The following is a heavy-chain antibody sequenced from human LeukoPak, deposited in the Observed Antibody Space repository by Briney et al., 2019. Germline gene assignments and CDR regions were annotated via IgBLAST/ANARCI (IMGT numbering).Heavy chain of an antibody. CDR3: AREGTARDAFDI. CDR1: GFTFSYYA. D-gene: IGHD2-21*02. Sequence: GGSLRLSCAASGFTFSYYAMHWVRQAQGPGLERVAFISSDGSDKYYADSMKGRFTISRDNSKNTLYLQMSSLRGEDTAMYYCAREGTARDAFDIWGQGTMVTVSS. J-gene: IGHJ3*02. CDR2: ISSDGSDK. V-gene: IGHV3-30-3*01.